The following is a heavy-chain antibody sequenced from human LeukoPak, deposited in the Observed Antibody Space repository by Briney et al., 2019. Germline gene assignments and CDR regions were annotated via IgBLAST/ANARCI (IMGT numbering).Heavy chain of an antibody. Sequence: IPSETLSLTCTVSGYSISSGYYWGWIRQPPGKGLEWIGSIYHSGSTNYNPSLKSRVTISVDTSKNQFSLKLSSVTAADTAVYYCARGRRSYYYGSGSYDYWGQGTLVTVSS. J-gene: IGHJ4*02. D-gene: IGHD3-10*01. V-gene: IGHV4-38-2*02. CDR3: ARGRRSYYYGSGSYDY. CDR2: IYHSGST. CDR1: GYSISSGYY.